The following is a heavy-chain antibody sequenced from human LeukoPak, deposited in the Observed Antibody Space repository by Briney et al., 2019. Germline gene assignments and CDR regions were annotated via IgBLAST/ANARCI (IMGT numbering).Heavy chain of an antibody. CDR2: IYYSGST. J-gene: IGHJ3*02. D-gene: IGHD6-13*01. CDR1: GGSISSSSYY. V-gene: IGHV4-39*01. Sequence: SETLSLTCTVSGGSISSSSYYWGWIRQPPGKGLEWIGSIYYSGSTYYNPSLKSRVTISVDTSKNQFSLKLSSVTAADTAVYYCARPLYSSSWSYDAFDIWGQGTMVTVSS. CDR3: ARPLYSSSWSYDAFDI.